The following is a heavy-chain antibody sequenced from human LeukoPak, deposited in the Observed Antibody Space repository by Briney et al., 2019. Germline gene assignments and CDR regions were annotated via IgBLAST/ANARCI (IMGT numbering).Heavy chain of an antibody. CDR2: ISYDGSNK. CDR1: GFTFSSYA. V-gene: IGHV3-30-3*01. Sequence: GRSLRLSCAASGFTFSSYAMHWVRQAPGKGLEWVAVISYDGSNKYYADSVKGRFTISRDNSKNTLYLQMNSLRAEDTAVYYCARESLYGSGSYYAFDYWGQGTLVTVSS. CDR3: ARESLYGSGSYYAFDY. D-gene: IGHD3-10*01. J-gene: IGHJ4*02.